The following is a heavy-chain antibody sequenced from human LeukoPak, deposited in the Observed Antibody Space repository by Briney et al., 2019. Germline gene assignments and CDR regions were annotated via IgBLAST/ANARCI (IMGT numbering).Heavy chain of an antibody. CDR2: ISYDGSNK. V-gene: IGHV3-30*18. CDR1: GFTFSSNG. CDR3: AKDRVLLWFGELSLLDAFDY. Sequence: PGGSLRLSCAASGFTFSSNGMHWVRQAPGKGLEWVAVISYDGSNKYYADSVKGRFTISRDNSKNTLYLQMNSLRAEDTAVYYCAKDRVLLWFGELSLLDAFDYWGQGTLVTVSS. J-gene: IGHJ4*02. D-gene: IGHD3-10*01.